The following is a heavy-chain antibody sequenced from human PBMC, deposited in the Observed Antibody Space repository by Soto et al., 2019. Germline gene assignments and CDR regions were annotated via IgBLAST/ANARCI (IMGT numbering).Heavy chain of an antibody. CDR1: GISISSSNW. D-gene: IGHD5-18*01. Sequence: SETLSLTCAVSGISISSSNWWSWVRQPPGKGLEWIGEVYHGGSTNYNPSLKSRVTISVDKSKNQFSLKLSSVTAADTAVYYYARDEDTALGIWGQGTLVTVSS. J-gene: IGHJ4*02. CDR2: VYHGGST. V-gene: IGHV4-4*02. CDR3: ARDEDTALGI.